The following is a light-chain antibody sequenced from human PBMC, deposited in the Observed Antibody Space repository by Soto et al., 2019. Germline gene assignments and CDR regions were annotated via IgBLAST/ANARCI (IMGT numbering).Light chain of an antibody. CDR1: QSISSW. CDR3: QQYSDYPWT. Sequence: DIQMTQSPSTLSASVGDRVTITCRASQSISSWLAWYQQKPGKAPKLLIYKSSSLESGVPSRFSGRGSGTGFTLTISRLQPDDFAAYYCQQYSDYPWTFGQGTKVEIK. V-gene: IGKV1-5*03. J-gene: IGKJ1*01. CDR2: KSS.